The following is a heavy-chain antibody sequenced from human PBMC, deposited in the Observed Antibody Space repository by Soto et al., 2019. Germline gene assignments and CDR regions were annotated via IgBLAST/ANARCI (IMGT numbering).Heavy chain of an antibody. CDR1: GFTFSSYA. CDR2: ISYDGTNK. CDR3: AGDRGSGTSDYYYGMDV. V-gene: IGHV3-30-3*01. Sequence: QLVESGGGVVQPGRSLRLSCAVSGFTFSSYAMHWVRQAPGKGLEWVAVISYDGTNKYYADSVKGRVTISRDNSKYTLDLHMNRLRTEDTAVYSCAGDRGSGTSDYYYGMDVWGQGTTVTVSS. J-gene: IGHJ6*02. D-gene: IGHD3-10*01.